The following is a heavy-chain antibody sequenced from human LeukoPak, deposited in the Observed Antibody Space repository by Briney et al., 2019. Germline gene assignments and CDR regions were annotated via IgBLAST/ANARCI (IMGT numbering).Heavy chain of an antibody. CDR3: AKGGCVGTSCYRRAFDI. J-gene: IGHJ3*02. D-gene: IGHD2-2*01. CDR1: GFTFSNYG. Sequence: GGSLRLSCAASGFTFSNYGMHWVRQAPGKGLEWVAFIWYDGSNKYYADSVKGRFTISRDNSRNTLYLQMNSLRAEDTAVYYCAKGGCVGTSCYRRAFDIWGQGTMVTVSS. V-gene: IGHV3-30*02. CDR2: IWYDGSNK.